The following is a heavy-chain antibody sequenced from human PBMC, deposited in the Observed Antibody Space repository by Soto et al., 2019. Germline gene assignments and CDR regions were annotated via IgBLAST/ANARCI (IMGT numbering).Heavy chain of an antibody. CDR2: ISGNGTHT. D-gene: IGHD2-15*01. Sequence: EVQLVESGGGLVKPGGSLRLSCAASGFTFNKPSVTWVRQAPGKGLEWVSFISGNGTHTHYADSLKGRFTISRDNARNSVYLQMRSLRAEDTAVYYCASDVSGGPEDYLYYDLGVWGQGTTVTVSS. J-gene: IGHJ6*02. CDR1: GFTFNKPS. CDR3: ASDVSGGPEDYLYYDLGV. V-gene: IGHV3-21*01.